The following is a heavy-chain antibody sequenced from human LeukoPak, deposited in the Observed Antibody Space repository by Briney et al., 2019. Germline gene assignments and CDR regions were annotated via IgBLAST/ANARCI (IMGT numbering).Heavy chain of an antibody. CDR2: IRHDGSYQ. Sequence: GGSLRLSCAAFGFTFSSYGMHWVRQTPGKGVEWVAFIRHDGSYQQYADSVKGRFTVSRDNSKDMVYLQMNSLRTEDTAVYYCAKNRDSSDYPRDFDFWGQGTLVTVSS. CDR3: AKNRDSSDYPRDFDF. D-gene: IGHD3-22*01. J-gene: IGHJ4*02. CDR1: GFTFSSYG. V-gene: IGHV3-30*02.